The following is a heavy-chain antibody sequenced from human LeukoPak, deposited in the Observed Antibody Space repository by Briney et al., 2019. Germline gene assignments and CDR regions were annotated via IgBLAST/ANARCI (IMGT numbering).Heavy chain of an antibody. D-gene: IGHD6-13*01. Sequence: AGGSLRLSCAASGFTFSSYAMHWVGQAPGKGLEWVAVISYDGSNKYYADSVKGRFTISRDNSKNTLYLQMNSLRAEDTAVYYCARQTTAGTSFDVWGQGTSVTVSS. CDR3: ARQTTAGTSFDV. CDR1: GFTFSSYA. V-gene: IGHV3-30-3*01. CDR2: ISYDGSNK. J-gene: IGHJ6*02.